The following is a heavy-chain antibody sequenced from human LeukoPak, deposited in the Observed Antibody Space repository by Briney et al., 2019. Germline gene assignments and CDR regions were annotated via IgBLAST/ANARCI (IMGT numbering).Heavy chain of an antibody. D-gene: IGHD1-14*01. J-gene: IGHJ5*02. Sequence: SETLSLTCAVSGGSISSGGYSWSWIRQHPGKGLEWIGYIYYSGSTYYNPSLKSRVTISVDTSKNQFSLKLSSVTAADTAVYYCARALVTTNWFDPWGQGTLVTVSS. V-gene: IGHV4-31*11. CDR3: ARALVTTNWFDP. CDR1: GGSISSGGYS. CDR2: IYYSGST.